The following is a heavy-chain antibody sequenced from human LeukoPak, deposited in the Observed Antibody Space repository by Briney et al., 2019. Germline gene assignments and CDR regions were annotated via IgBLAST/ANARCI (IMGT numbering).Heavy chain of an antibody. V-gene: IGHV3-20*04. CDR1: GFTFDDYG. D-gene: IGHD3-9*01. Sequence: GGSLRLSCAASGFTFDDYGMRWVRQAPGKGLEWVSGINWNGGSTVYADSVKGRFTISRDNAKNSLYLQMNSLRAEDTALYYCARHYYDILRYYFDYWGQGTLVTVSS. J-gene: IGHJ4*02. CDR3: ARHYYDILRYYFDY. CDR2: INWNGGST.